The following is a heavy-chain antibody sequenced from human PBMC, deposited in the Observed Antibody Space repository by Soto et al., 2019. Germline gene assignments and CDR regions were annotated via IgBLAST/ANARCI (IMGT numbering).Heavy chain of an antibody. J-gene: IGHJ4*02. V-gene: IGHV1-18*01. Sequence: ASVKVSCKASGYTFTSYGISWVRQAPGQGLEWMGWISAYNGNTNYAQKLQGRVTMTTDTSTSTAYMELRSLRSDDTAVYYCARDKPLYSSSWQKIDYWGQGTLVTVSS. CDR2: ISAYNGNT. CDR1: GYTFTSYG. D-gene: IGHD6-13*01. CDR3: ARDKPLYSSSWQKIDY.